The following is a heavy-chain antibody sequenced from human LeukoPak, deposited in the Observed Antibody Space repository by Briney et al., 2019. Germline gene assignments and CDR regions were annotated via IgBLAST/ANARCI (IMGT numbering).Heavy chain of an antibody. D-gene: IGHD3-10*01. Sequence: GGTLRLSCPSSGFTFSRYGMSWVRQAPGKGLEWVSSISGSGGRTYYADSVKGRFTVSRDNSKETLHLQLNSLRAEDTAVYCCAKDRGIISDYWGQGILVTVSS. CDR3: AKDRGIISDY. CDR1: GFTFSRYG. V-gene: IGHV3-23*01. CDR2: ISGSGGRT. J-gene: IGHJ4*02.